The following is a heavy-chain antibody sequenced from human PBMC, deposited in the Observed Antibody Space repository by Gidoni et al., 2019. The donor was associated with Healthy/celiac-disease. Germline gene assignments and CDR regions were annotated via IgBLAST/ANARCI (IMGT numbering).Heavy chain of an antibody. CDR2: INPNSGGT. V-gene: IGHV1-2*04. J-gene: IGHJ5*02. CDR1: GYTFTGYY. Sequence: QVQLVQSGAAVKKPGASVKVSCKASGYTFTGYYMHWVRQAPGQGLEWMGWINPNSGGTNYAQKVQGWVTMTRDTSISTAYMELSRLRSDDTAVYYCARGHYDSPGFDPWGQGTLVTVSS. CDR3: ARGHYDSPGFDP. D-gene: IGHD3-3*01.